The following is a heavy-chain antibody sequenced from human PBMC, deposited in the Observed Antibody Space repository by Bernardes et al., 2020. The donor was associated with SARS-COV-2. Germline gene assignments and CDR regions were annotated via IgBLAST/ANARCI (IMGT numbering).Heavy chain of an antibody. J-gene: IGHJ6*02. CDR1: GFTVSNNY. CDR3: AREDTMVGGMDV. CDR2: IYSGGTT. V-gene: IGHV3-53*04. Sequence: GGSLRLSCAASGFTVSNNYMNWVRQAPGKGLEWVSVIYSGGTTYYADSVKGRFTISRHNSKNTLYLQMNSLRAEDTAVYYCAREDTMVGGMDVWGQGTTVTVSS. D-gene: IGHD3-10*02.